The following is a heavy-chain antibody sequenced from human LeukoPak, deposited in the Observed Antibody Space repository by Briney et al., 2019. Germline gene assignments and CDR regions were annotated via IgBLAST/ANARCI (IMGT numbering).Heavy chain of an antibody. Sequence: GGSLRLSCAASGFPLSSYSINWVRQAPGKGLEWISYISSSGSAIYYVDSVKGRFTVSRDNAKNSLFLQMNSPRTEDTAVYYCVRVKGSYFDYWGQGALVTVSS. V-gene: IGHV3-48*01. D-gene: IGHD2-15*01. CDR3: VRVKGSYFDY. CDR2: ISSSGSAI. CDR1: GFPLSSYS. J-gene: IGHJ4*02.